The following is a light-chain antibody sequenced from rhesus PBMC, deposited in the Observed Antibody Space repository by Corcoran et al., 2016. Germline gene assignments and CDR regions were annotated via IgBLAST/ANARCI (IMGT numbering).Light chain of an antibody. V-gene: IGKV3-24*04. Sequence: EIVMTQSPATLALSPGERATLSCRGSQSVSSYLAWYQQKPGQAPRLLFYVVSSRATGIPDRFSGSGSGTGFTLTISSLEPEDVGFYFCLQSSIWPYSFGQGTKVQIK. CDR1: QSVSSY. CDR3: LQSSIWPYS. J-gene: IGKJ2*01. CDR2: VVS.